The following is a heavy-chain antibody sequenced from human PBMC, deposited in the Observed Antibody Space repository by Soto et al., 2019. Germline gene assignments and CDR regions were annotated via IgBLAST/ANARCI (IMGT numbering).Heavy chain of an antibody. J-gene: IGHJ5*02. Sequence: LSLSCAASGFTFSNYAMHWVRQASGKGLEWVGRIRSKANSYAAAYAASVKGRFTISRDDSKNTAYLQMNSLKTEDTAVYYCTRLAIFRLAPFDPWGQGTLVTVST. CDR1: GFTFSNYA. CDR3: TRLAIFRLAPFDP. D-gene: IGHD3-3*01. V-gene: IGHV3-73*01. CDR2: IRSKANSYAA.